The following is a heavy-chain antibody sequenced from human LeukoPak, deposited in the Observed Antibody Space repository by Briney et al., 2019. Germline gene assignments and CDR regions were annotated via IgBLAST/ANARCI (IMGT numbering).Heavy chain of an antibody. D-gene: IGHD3-10*01. CDR2: IIPILGIA. J-gene: IGHJ4*02. CDR1: GGTFSSYA. CDR3: ARDYYGSGSYHNFDY. Sequence: SVKVSCKASGGTFSSYAISWVRQAPGQGLEWMGRIIPILGIANYAQKFQGRVTITADKSTSTAYMELSSLRSEDTAVYYCARDYYGSGSYHNFDYWGQGTLVSVSS. V-gene: IGHV1-69*04.